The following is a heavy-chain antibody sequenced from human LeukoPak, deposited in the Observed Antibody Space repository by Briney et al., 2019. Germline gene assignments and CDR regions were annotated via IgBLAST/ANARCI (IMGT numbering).Heavy chain of an antibody. CDR2: IHADGGRT. V-gene: IGHV3-43*02. CDR3: STWAFYHGLDV. J-gene: IGHJ3*01. D-gene: IGHD2/OR15-2a*01. Sequence: GGSLRLSCAASGFAFADYAMHWVRQIPGKGLECVAHIHADGGRTFYADSVKGRFTVSRDNGKNSLFLQMDSLTSDVTALYYCSTWAFYHGLDVWGQGTMVSVSS. CDR1: GFAFADYA.